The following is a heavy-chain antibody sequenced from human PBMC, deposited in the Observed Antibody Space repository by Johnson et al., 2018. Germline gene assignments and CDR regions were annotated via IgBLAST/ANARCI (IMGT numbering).Heavy chain of an antibody. V-gene: IGHV3-74*01. Sequence: VQLQESGGGLVQPGGSLRLSCAASGFTFSYNWMHWVRQAPGKGRVWVARINSEGSSTNYADPVKGRFTISRDNAKKTLYLQMNSLRAEDTAVYYCARDLGYNAFDIWGQVTMVTVSS. CDR3: ARDLGYNAFDI. CDR2: INSEGSST. D-gene: IGHD1-1*01. CDR1: GFTFSYNW. J-gene: IGHJ3*02.